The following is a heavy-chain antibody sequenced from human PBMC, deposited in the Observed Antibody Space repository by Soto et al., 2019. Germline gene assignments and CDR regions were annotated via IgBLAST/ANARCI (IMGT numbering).Heavy chain of an antibody. D-gene: IGHD1-1*01. J-gene: IGHJ4*02. CDR2: INAGNGNT. CDR1: GYTFTSYA. Sequence: ASVKVSCKASGYTFTSYAMHWVRQAPGQRLEWMGWINAGNGNTKYSQKFQGRVTITRDTSASTAYMELGSLRSEDTAVYYCARDKANWNDQWYYFDYWGQGTLVTVSS. V-gene: IGHV1-3*01. CDR3: ARDKANWNDQWYYFDY.